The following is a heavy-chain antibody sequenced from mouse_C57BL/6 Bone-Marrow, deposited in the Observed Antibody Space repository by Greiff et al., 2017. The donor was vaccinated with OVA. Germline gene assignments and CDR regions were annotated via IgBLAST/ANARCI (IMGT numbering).Heavy chain of an antibody. CDR1: GYTFTSYW. D-gene: IGHD1-1*01. CDR3: PYGSSFYYAMDY. V-gene: IGHV1-64*01. Sequence: VQLQQSGAELVKPGASVKLSCKASGYTFTSYWMHWVKQRPGQGLEWIGMIHPNSGSTNYNEKFKSKATLTVDKSSSTAYMQLSSLTSEDSAVYYCPYGSSFYYAMDYWGQGTSVTVSS. J-gene: IGHJ4*01. CDR2: IHPNSGST.